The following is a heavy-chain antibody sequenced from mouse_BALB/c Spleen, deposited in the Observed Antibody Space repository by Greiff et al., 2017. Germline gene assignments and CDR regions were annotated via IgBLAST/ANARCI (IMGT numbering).Heavy chain of an antibody. J-gene: IGHJ4*01. V-gene: IGHV1-18*01. CDR3: AKSYGDYAMDY. CDR1: GYTFTDYN. CDR2: INPNNGGT. D-gene: IGHD1-1*01. Sequence: VQLKQSGAELARPGASVKIPCKASGYTFTDYNMDWVKQSHGKSLEWIGDINPNNGGTIYNQKFKGKATLTVDKSSSTAYMELRSLTSEDTAVYYCAKSYGDYAMDYWGQGTSVTVSS.